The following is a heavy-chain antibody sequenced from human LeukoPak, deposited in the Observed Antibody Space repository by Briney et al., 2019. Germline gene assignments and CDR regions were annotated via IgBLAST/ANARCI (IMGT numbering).Heavy chain of an antibody. V-gene: IGHV4-59*08. J-gene: IGHJ5*02. CDR1: GGSISSYY. CDR3: ARSRSSSWTNWFDP. CDR2: ICYSGST. Sequence: SETLSLTCTVSGGSISSYYWSWIRQPPGKGLEWIGYICYSGSTKYNPSLKSRVTISVDTSEEQFSLKLTSVTAADTAVYYCARSRSSSWTNWFDPWGQGTLVTVSS. D-gene: IGHD6-13*01.